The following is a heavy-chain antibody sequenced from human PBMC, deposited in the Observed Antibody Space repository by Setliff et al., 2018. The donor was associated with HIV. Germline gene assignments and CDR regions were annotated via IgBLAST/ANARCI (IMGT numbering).Heavy chain of an antibody. Sequence: ASVKVSCKASGYTFTSYYMHWVRQAPGQGLEWMGIINPSGGSTSYPQKFQGRVTMTRDTSTSTVDMELSSLRSEDTALYYGARGKVVRGVIPSYYCDYWGQGPLVTVSS. J-gene: IGHJ4*02. CDR3: ARGKVVRGVIPSYYCDY. CDR2: INPSGGST. D-gene: IGHD3-10*01. CDR1: GYTFTSYY. V-gene: IGHV1-46*01.